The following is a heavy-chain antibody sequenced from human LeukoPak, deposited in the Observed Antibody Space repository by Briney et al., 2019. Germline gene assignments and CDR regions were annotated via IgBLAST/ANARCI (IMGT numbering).Heavy chain of an antibody. CDR1: GFTFSTYA. CDR3: ARSEGYDSHFDY. D-gene: IGHD5-12*01. V-gene: IGHV3-23*01. Sequence: PGGSLRLSCAASGFTFSTYAMSWVRQAPGKGLEWVSGISGSGDSTYYADSVKGRFTISRDNPKKTLYLLMNSLRAEDTAVYYCARSEGYDSHFDYWGQGTLVTVSS. CDR2: ISGSGDST. J-gene: IGHJ4*02.